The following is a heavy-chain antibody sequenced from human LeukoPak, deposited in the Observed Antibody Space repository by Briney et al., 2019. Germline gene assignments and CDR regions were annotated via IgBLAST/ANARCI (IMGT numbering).Heavy chain of an antibody. D-gene: IGHD1-26*01. Sequence: GGSLRLSCAASGFTFSSHGMNWVRQAPGKGLEWVSGISPNGVITYYADSVKGRFTISRDNSKGTVYLQMNSLRPEDTAVYYCATHSGSYKARGYSDYWGQGTLVTVSS. V-gene: IGHV3-23*01. CDR1: GFTFSSHG. CDR2: ISPNGVIT. CDR3: ATHSGSYKARGYSDY. J-gene: IGHJ4*02.